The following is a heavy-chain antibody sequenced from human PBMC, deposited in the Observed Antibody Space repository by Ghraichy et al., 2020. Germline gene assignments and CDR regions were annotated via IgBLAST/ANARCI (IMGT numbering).Heavy chain of an antibody. J-gene: IGHJ6*02. V-gene: IGHV3-13*01. CDR1: GFTFSSYD. Sequence: GESLNISCAASGFTFSSYDMHWVRQATGKGLEWVSAIGTAGDTYYPGSVKGRFTISRENAKNSLYLQMNSLRAGDTAVYYCARAAVDYYYYGMDVWGQGTTVTVSS. D-gene: IGHD2-2*01. CDR3: ARAAVDYYYYGMDV. CDR2: IGTAGDT.